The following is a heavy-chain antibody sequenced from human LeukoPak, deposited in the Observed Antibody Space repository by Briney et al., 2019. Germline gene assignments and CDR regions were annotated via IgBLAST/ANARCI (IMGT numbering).Heavy chain of an antibody. V-gene: IGHV4-39*01. CDR3: ARNRWLQFDDY. CDR1: GGSISSSSYY. D-gene: IGHD5-24*01. Sequence: SETLSLTCTVSGGSISSSSYYWGWIRQPPGKGLEWIGTIYYSGSTYYNPSLKSRVTISVDTSKNQFSLKLSSVTAADTAVYYCARNRWLQFDDYWGQGTLVTVSS. J-gene: IGHJ4*02. CDR2: IYYSGST.